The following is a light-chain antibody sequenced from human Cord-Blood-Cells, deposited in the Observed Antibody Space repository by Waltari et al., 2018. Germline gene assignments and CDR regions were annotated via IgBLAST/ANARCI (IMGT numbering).Light chain of an antibody. J-gene: IGKJ1*01. CDR3: QQYNSYSWT. Sequence: DIQMTQSPSTLSASVVDRVTITCRASQSISSWLAWYQQKPGKAPKLLIYDAPSLESGVPSRFSGSGSGTEFTLTISSLQPDDFATYYCQQYNSYSWTFGQGTKVEIK. CDR2: DAP. CDR1: QSISSW. V-gene: IGKV1-5*01.